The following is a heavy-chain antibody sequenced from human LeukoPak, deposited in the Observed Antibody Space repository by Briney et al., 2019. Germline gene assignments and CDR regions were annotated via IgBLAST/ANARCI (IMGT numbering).Heavy chain of an antibody. Sequence: GGSLRLSCAASGFTLSSYSMNWVRQAPGKGLEWASYISSSSSTIYYADSVKGRFTISRDNAKNSLYLQMNSLRAEDTAVYYCARGLAGGGFDYWGQGTLVTVSS. V-gene: IGHV3-48*04. J-gene: IGHJ4*02. D-gene: IGHD2-15*01. CDR2: ISSSSSTI. CDR3: ARGLAGGGFDY. CDR1: GFTLSSYS.